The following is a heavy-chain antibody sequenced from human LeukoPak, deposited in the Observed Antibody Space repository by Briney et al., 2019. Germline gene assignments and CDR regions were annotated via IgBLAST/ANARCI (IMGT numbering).Heavy chain of an antibody. V-gene: IGHV4-31*03. J-gene: IGHJ5*02. CDR3: AYYDFLLGWFDP. CDR2: IYYSGST. D-gene: IGHD3-3*01. CDR1: GGSISSGGYY. Sequence: SETLSLTCTVSGGSISSGGYYWSWIRQHPGKGLEWIGYIYYSGSTYYNPSLKSRVTISVDTSKNQFSLKLSSVTAADTAVYYCAYYDFLLGWFDPWGQGTLVTVSS.